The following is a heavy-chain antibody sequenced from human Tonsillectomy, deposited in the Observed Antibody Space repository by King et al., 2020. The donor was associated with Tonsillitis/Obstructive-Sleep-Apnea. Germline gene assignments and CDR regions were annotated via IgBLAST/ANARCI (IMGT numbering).Heavy chain of an antibody. D-gene: IGHD2-2*02. V-gene: IGHV5-51*01. J-gene: IGHJ4*02. Sequence: VQLVESGAEVKKPGESLKISCKGSGYSFTSYWIGWVRQMPGKGLEWMGIIYPGDSDTRYSPSFQGQVTISADKSISTADLQWSSLKASDTAMYYCARHLGYCSSTSCYSPYFDYWGQGTLVTVSS. CDR2: IYPGDSDT. CDR1: GYSFTSYW. CDR3: ARHLGYCSSTSCYSPYFDY.